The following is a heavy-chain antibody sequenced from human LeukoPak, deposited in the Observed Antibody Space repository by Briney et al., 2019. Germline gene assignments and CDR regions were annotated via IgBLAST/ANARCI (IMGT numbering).Heavy chain of an antibody. CDR2: IYYSGST. CDR3: ARTPAAMFWFDP. V-gene: IGHV4-39*01. D-gene: IGHD2-2*01. CDR1: GGSISSYY. Sequence: SETLSLTCSVSGGSISSYYWSWIRQPPGKGLEWIGSIYYSGSTYYNPSLKSRVTISVDTSKNQFSLKLSSVTAADTAVYYCARTPAAMFWFDPWGQGTLVTVSS. J-gene: IGHJ5*02.